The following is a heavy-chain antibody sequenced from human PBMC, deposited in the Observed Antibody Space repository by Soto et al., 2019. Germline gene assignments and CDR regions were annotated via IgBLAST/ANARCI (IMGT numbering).Heavy chain of an antibody. J-gene: IGHJ4*02. D-gene: IGHD6-19*01. CDR3: ARHGAAIWLGY. Sequence: GESLKISCKTSEYTFSGHWISWVRQVPGKGLQWMGNIDPSDSYINYNPAFRGHVTFSVDKSSSTAYLHWRSLGPSDTAIYYCARHGAAIWLGYWGQGALVTVSS. V-gene: IGHV5-10-1*01. CDR2: IDPSDSYI. CDR1: EYTFSGHW.